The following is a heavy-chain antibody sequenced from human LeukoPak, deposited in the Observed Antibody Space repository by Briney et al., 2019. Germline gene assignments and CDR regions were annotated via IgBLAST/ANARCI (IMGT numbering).Heavy chain of an antibody. V-gene: IGHV4-59*08. J-gene: IGHJ4*02. D-gene: IGHD4-17*01. CDR2: IYYSGST. CDR3: ARTSARVIYGEFDY. Sequence: SETLSLTCTVSGGSISSYYWSWIRQPPGEGLEWIGYIYYSGSTNYNPSLKSRVTISVDTSKNQFSLKLSSVTAPDTAVYYCARTSARVIYGEFDYWGQGTLVTVSS. CDR1: GGSISSYY.